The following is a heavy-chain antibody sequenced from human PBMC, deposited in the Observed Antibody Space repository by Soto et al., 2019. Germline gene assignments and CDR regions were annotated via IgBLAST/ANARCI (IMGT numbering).Heavy chain of an antibody. V-gene: IGHV1-24*01. J-gene: IGHJ6*02. CDR3: ATSYYYGSGSYYYYYYGMDV. CDR1: GYTLTEVS. D-gene: IGHD3-10*01. CDR2: FDPEDGET. Sequence: ASVKVSCKVSGYTLTEVSMHWVRQAPGKGLEWMGGFDPEDGETIYAQKFQGRVTMTEDTSTDTAYMELSSLRSEDTAVYYCATSYYYGSGSYYYYYYGMDVWGQGTTVTVS.